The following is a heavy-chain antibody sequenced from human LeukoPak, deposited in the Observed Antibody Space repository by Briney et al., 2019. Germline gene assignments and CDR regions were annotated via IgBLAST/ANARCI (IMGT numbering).Heavy chain of an antibody. V-gene: IGHV3-48*01. CDR2: ITSSSSKTI. J-gene: IGHJ6*03. Sequence: GGSLRLSCAASGFSFSSYSMNWVRQTPGKGLEWVSYITSSSSKTIYYADFVKGRFTISRDNAKNSLSLQMNSLRAEDTAVYYCARGQKSVGRVLAGTTTYNYYYYMDVWGKGTTVTVSS. CDR1: GFSFSSYS. CDR3: ARGQKSVGRVLAGTTTYNYYYYMDV. D-gene: IGHD6-19*01.